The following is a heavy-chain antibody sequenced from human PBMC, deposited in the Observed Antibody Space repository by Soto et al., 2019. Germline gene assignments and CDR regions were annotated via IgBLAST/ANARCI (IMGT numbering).Heavy chain of an antibody. V-gene: IGHV5-51*01. CDR1: GYSFISYW. J-gene: IGHJ6*02. CDR3: ARTSAAGKYYYGMDV. D-gene: IGHD6-13*01. Sequence: GESLKISCKGSGYSFISYWIGWVRQMTGKGLEWMGIIYPGDSDTRYSPSFQGQVTISADKSISTAYLQWSSLKASDTAMYYCARTSAAGKYYYGMDVLGQGTTVTVSS. CDR2: IYPGDSDT.